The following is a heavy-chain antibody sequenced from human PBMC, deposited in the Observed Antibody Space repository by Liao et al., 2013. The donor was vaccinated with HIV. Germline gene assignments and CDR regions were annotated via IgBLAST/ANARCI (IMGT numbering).Heavy chain of an antibody. CDR1: GGSISSYY. CDR3: LRVDESRFRGVVYDVLGPTGTYG. CDR2: IYTSGST. V-gene: IGHV4-4*07. D-gene: IGHD5/OR15-5a*01. Sequence: QVQLQESGPGLVKPSETLSLTCTVSGGSISSYYWSWIRQPAGKGLEWIGRIYTSGSTNYNPSLKSRVTMSVDTSKNQFSLKLSSVTAATTTGRSYLRVDESRFRGVVYDVLGPTGTYG. J-gene: IGHJ6*01.